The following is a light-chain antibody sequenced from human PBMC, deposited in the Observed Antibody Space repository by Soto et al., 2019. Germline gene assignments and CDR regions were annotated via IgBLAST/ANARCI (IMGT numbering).Light chain of an antibody. J-gene: IGKJ1*01. CDR1: QSVLYSSNNKNY. Sequence: DIVMTQSPDSLAVSLGERATINCKSSQSVLYSSNNKNYLAWYQHKPGQPPKLLIYWASTRESGVPDRFSGSGSGTDVTLTISSLQAEDVAVYYCQQYYSPPPAFGQGTKVEI. CDR2: WAS. CDR3: QQYYSPPPA. V-gene: IGKV4-1*01.